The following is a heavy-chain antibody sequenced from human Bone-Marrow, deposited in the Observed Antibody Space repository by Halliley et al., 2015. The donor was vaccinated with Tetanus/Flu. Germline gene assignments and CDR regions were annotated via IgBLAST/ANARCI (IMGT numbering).Heavy chain of an antibody. CDR3: GKGDFASRAIEA. Sequence: WISYINSSSRAIYYADSVQGRFTISRDNAKNSVYLQMNGLRDEDTAVYYCGKGDFASRAIEAWGPGTLVTVSS. J-gene: IGHJ5*02. D-gene: IGHD6-6*01. CDR2: INSSSRAI. V-gene: IGHV3-48*02.